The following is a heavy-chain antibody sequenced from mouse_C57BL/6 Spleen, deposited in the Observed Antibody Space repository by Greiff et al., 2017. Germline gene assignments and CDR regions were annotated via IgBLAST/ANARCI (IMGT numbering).Heavy chain of an antibody. CDR3: ARRGADYYGSSYDAMDY. Sequence: QVTLKVSGPGILQSSQTLSLTCSFSGFSLSTSGMGVSWIRQPSGKGLEWLAHIYWDDDKRYNPSLKSRLTISKATSRNQVFLKITSVDTADTATYYCARRGADYYGSSYDAMDYWGQGTSVTVSS. J-gene: IGHJ4*01. V-gene: IGHV8-12*01. D-gene: IGHD1-1*01. CDR2: IYWDDDK. CDR1: GFSLSTSGMG.